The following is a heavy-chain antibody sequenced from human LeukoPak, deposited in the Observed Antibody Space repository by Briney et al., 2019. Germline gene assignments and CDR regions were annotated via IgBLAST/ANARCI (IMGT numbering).Heavy chain of an antibody. CDR1: GLTFSSYA. Sequence: GGSLRLSCVVSGLTFSSYAMSWVRQAPGKGLDWVSAISASGGSTYYADSVKGRFTISRGNSKNTVYLQLNSLRGEDTAIYYCAPNWNLDYWGQGSPVTVSS. CDR3: APNWNLDY. D-gene: IGHD1-1*01. J-gene: IGHJ4*02. CDR2: ISASGGST. V-gene: IGHV3-23*01.